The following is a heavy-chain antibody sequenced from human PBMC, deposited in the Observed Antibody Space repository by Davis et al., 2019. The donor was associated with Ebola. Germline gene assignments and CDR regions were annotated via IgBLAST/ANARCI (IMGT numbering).Heavy chain of an antibody. CDR3: ARGSSSWVYYGMDV. D-gene: IGHD6-13*01. V-gene: IGHV4-34*01. CDR1: GGSFSGYY. Sequence: ETLSLTCAVYGGSFSGYYWSWIRQPPGKGLEWIGEINHSGSTNYNPSLKSRVTISVDTSKNQFSLKLSSVTAADTAVYYCARGSSSWVYYGMDVWGQGTTVTVSS. CDR2: INHSGST. J-gene: IGHJ6*02.